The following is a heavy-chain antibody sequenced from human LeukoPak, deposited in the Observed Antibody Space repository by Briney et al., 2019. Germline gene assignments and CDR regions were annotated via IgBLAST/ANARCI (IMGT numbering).Heavy chain of an antibody. J-gene: IGHJ4*02. CDR2: IYYSGST. CDR3: ARRGVYSGSWFDY. D-gene: IGHD6-13*01. CDR1: GGSISSNTYY. Sequence: SETPSLTCTVSGGSISSNTYYWDWIRQPPGKGLEWIGNIYYSGSTYYNPSLKSRVTISVDTSSNQFSLKLTSVTAADTAVYYCARRGVYSGSWFDYWGQGTLVTVSS. V-gene: IGHV4-39*01.